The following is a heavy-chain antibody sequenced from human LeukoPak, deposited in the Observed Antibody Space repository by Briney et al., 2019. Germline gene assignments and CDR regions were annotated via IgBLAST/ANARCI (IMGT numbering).Heavy chain of an antibody. V-gene: IGHV3-30*04. J-gene: IGHJ6*02. CDR1: GFTLSNHG. CDR2: ISFDGSSK. Sequence: PGGSLRLSCAASGFTLSNHGLHWVRQAPGKGLEWVAGISFDGSSKYYADSVKGRFTISRDTSENTLFLQINSLRAEDTAVYYCASRRPCSGGICYGMDVWGQGTTVTVSS. CDR3: ASRRPCSGGICYGMDV. D-gene: IGHD2-15*01.